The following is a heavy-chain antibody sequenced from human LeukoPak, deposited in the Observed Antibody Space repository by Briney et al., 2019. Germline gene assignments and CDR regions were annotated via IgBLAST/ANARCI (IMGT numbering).Heavy chain of an antibody. D-gene: IGHD4-17*01. CDR2: NSLNSGSI. CDR1: GFTPDDYA. J-gene: IGHJ4*02. V-gene: IGHV3-9*02. CDR3: AKDLSPDHYPDYGDYDNYFDY. Sequence: GGSLRLSRAASGFTPDDYAMHGGRRAPARGVECGSGNSLNSGSIVYEDYVKGRFTISRDNDKSSLYLQMNSLRAEDTALYYCAKDLSPDHYPDYGDYDNYFDYWGQGTLVTVSS.